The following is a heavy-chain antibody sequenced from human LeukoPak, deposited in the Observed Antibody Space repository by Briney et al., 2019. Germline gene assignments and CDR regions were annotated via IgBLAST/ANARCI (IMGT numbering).Heavy chain of an antibody. J-gene: IGHJ6*02. Sequence: GGSLRLSCAASGFTFSSYSMNGFRQAPGKGREGVGFIRGKANGGTTEYAASVKGRFTISRDDSKSIAYLQMNSLKTEDTAVYYCTSDVAHYYDSSGLYYYYGMDVWGQGTTVTVSS. CDR1: GFTFSSYS. CDR2: IRGKANGGTT. D-gene: IGHD3-22*01. CDR3: TSDVAHYYDSSGLYYYYGMDV. V-gene: IGHV3-49*03.